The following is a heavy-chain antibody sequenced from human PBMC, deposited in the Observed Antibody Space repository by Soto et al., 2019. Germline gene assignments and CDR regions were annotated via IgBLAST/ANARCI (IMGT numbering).Heavy chain of an antibody. J-gene: IGHJ5*02. Sequence: SETLSLTCSVHGRSLIGYYWSWIRQPPGKGLEWIGEISHSGSTNNNASLKSRVTMTVDTSKNQFSLKMNSVTAADTAVYYCAKGTLTPKGWFDPWGQGTMVTVYS. V-gene: IGHV4-34*01. CDR2: ISHSGST. CDR1: GRSLIGYY. CDR3: AKGTLTPKGWFDP.